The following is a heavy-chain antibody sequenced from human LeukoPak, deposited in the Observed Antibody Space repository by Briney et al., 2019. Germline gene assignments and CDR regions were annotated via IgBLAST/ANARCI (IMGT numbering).Heavy chain of an antibody. D-gene: IGHD4/OR15-4a*01. V-gene: IGHV1-46*03. CDR3: ATSVFMVFDY. CDR1: GGTFSSYT. CDR2: INPSGGST. J-gene: IGHJ4*02. Sequence: ASVKVSCKASGGTFSSYTISWVRQAPGQGLEWMGIINPSGGSTSYAQKFQGRVTMTRDTSTSTVYMELSSLRSEDTAVYYCATSVFMVFDYWGQGTLVTVSS.